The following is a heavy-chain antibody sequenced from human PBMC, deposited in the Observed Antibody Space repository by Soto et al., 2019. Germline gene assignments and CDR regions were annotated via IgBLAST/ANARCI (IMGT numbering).Heavy chain of an antibody. Sequence: PSETLSLTCTVSRGSISSGTNYWAWIRQPPGKGLEWIANIYYSGSTFYNPSLKSRVTISLDTSKNQFSLKLRSVTAADTAVYYWARHEAGGYFASGGQGTRVTVSS. CDR2: IYYSGST. CDR3: ARHEAGGYFAS. CDR1: RGSISSGTNY. J-gene: IGHJ4*02. D-gene: IGHD1-26*01. V-gene: IGHV4-39*01.